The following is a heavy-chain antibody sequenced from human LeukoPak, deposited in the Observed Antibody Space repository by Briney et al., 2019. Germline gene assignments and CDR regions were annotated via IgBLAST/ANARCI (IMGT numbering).Heavy chain of an antibody. D-gene: IGHD5-24*01. Sequence: GGSLRLSCAASGFTVSSNYLSWVRQAPGKGLEWVSVIYSGGSTYYADSVKGRFTISRDNSKNTLYLQMNSLRAEDTAVYYCAQCRYYYYYMDVWGKGTTVTVSS. CDR3: AQCRYYYYYMDV. J-gene: IGHJ6*03. CDR1: GFTVSSNY. CDR2: IYSGGST. V-gene: IGHV3-53*01.